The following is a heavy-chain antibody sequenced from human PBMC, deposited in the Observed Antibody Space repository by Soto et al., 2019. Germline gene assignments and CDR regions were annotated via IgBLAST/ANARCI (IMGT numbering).Heavy chain of an antibody. CDR1: GFTFSSYA. CDR2: ISYDGSNK. J-gene: IGHJ4*02. D-gene: IGHD2-15*01. V-gene: IGHV3-30-3*01. CDR3: ARDGPVPVVVAATSGAYFDY. Sequence: QVQLVESGGGVVQPGRSLRLSCAASGFTFSSYAMHWVRQAPGKGLEWVAVISYDGSNKYYADSVKGRFTISRDNSKNTLYLQMNSLRAEDTAVYYCARDGPVPVVVAATSGAYFDYWGQGTLVTVSS.